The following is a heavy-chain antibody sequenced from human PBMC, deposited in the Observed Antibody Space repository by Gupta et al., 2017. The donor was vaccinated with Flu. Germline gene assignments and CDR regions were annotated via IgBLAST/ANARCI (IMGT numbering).Heavy chain of an antibody. CDR1: GGTFSSYA. Sequence: QVQLVQSGAEVKKPGSSVKVSCKASGGTFSSYAISWVRQAPGQGLEWMGGIIPIFGTANYAQKFQGRVTITADESTSTAYMELSSLRSEDTAVYYCARAPQGNFGVVITNWFDPWGQGTLVTVSS. J-gene: IGHJ5*02. CDR3: ARAPQGNFGVVITNWFDP. V-gene: IGHV1-69*01. D-gene: IGHD3-3*01. CDR2: IIPIFGTA.